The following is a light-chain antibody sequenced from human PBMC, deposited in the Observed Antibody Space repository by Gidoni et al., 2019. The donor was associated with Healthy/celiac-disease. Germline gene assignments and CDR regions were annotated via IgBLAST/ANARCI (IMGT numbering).Light chain of an antibody. CDR3: LQYNNWPPWT. V-gene: IGKV3-15*01. Sequence: EIVMTQSPATLSVSPGERATLSCRASQRVSRNLAWYQQKPGQAPSLLIYGASPGATGIPARFSGSGSWTEFTLTIISLQSEDFAVYYCLQYNNWPPWTFGQGTKVEIK. CDR1: QRVSRN. J-gene: IGKJ1*01. CDR2: GAS.